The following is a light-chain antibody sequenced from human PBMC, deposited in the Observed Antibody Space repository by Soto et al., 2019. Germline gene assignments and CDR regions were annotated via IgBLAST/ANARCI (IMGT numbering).Light chain of an antibody. J-gene: IGLJ2*01. CDR1: SSNIGSNT. CDR2: SNN. CDR3: AAWDDSLNAVV. V-gene: IGLV1-44*01. Sequence: QAVVTQPPSASGTPGQRVTISCSGSSSNIGSNTVNWYQQLPGTAPKLLIYSNNQRPSGVPDRFSGSKSGTSASLAISGLQSEDEADYYCAAWDDSLNAVVFGGWTKLTVL.